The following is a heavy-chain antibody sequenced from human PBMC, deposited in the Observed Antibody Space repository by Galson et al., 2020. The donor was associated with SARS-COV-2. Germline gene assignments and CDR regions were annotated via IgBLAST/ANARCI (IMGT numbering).Heavy chain of an antibody. D-gene: IGHD5-18*01. J-gene: IGHJ4*02. CDR3: AKDRGSYGPQHCDY. V-gene: IGHV3-30*18. CDR2: ISYDGSNK. Sequence: VRQAPGKGLEWVAVISYDGSNKYYPDSVKGRFTISRDNSKNTLYLQMNSLRAEDTAVYYCAKDRGSYGPQHCDYWGQGTLVTVSS.